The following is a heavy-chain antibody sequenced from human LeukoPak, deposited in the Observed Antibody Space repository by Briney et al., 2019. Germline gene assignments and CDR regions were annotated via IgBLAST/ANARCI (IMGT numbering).Heavy chain of an antibody. V-gene: IGHV1-46*01. D-gene: IGHD3-10*01. CDR1: GYTFTSYY. CDR2: INPSGGST. Sequence: ASVKVSCKASGYTFTSYYMHWVRQAPAQGLEWMGIINPSGGSTSYAQKFQGRVTMTRDTSTSTVYMELSSLRSEDTAVYYCARVSNGSGSRGHWFDPWGQGTLVTVSS. J-gene: IGHJ5*02. CDR3: ARVSNGSGSRGHWFDP.